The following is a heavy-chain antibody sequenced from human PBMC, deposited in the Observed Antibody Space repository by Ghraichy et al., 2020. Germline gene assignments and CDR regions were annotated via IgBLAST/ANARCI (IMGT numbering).Heavy chain of an antibody. CDR2: ISGDGGYT. CDR1: GFTFSSYA. CDR3: AKGFAGYNFDY. J-gene: IGHJ4*02. Sequence: GGSLRLSCAASGFTFSSYAMSWVRQAPGKGLEWVSIISGDGGYTYYADSVKGRFTISRDNSKNTVYLQMNSLRAQDTAVYYCAKGFAGYNFDYWGQGTLVTVYS. V-gene: IGHV3-23*01. D-gene: IGHD5-18*01.